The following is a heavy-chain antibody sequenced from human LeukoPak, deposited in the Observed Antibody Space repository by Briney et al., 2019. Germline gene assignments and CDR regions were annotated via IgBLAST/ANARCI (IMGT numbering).Heavy chain of an antibody. D-gene: IGHD6-19*01. J-gene: IGHJ4*02. V-gene: IGHV3-74*01. CDR3: TRAVAGAFDY. Sequence: GGSLRLSCAASGFTFSSYWMHWVRQAPGKGLVWVSRIASDGSTAYADSVKGRFTISRDNAKDTVYLQMNSLRAEDTAVYYCTRAVAGAFDYWGQGTLVTVSS. CDR2: IASDGST. CDR1: GFTFSSYW.